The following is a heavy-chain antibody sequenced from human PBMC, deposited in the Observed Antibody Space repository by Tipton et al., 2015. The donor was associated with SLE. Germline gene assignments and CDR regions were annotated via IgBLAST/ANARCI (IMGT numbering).Heavy chain of an antibody. CDR1: GASISSSY. J-gene: IGHJ4*02. CDR2: IYQSGGT. Sequence: LSLTCNVSGASISSSYLSWIRQPPGKGLEWIGHIYQSGGTYYNPSLKGRVTISVDTSKNQFSLKLRSVTAADTALYYCARAKGSGTYSSGQFDSWGQGTLVTVSS. D-gene: IGHD3-10*01. CDR3: ARAKGSGTYSSGQFDS. V-gene: IGHV4-59*01.